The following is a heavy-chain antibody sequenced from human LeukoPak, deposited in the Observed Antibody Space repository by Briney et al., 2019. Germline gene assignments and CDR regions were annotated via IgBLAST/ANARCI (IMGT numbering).Heavy chain of an antibody. J-gene: IGHJ6*02. V-gene: IGHV3-23*01. CDR1: GFTFNNYA. Sequence: PGGSLRLSCAASGFTFNNYAMSWFRQTPGKGLEWVSAISRSGDRTYYAESVKGRFSISRDNSKNTLYLQMHSLRAEDTAVYYCGKRELWHGSGEDAWGQGTTVTVSS. CDR3: GKRELWHGSGEDA. D-gene: IGHD3-10*01. CDR2: ISRSGDRT.